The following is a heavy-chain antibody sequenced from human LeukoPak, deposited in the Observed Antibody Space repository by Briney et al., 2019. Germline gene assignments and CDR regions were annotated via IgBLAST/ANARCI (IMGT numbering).Heavy chain of an antibody. CDR1: GYTFTSYY. Sequence: GASVKVSCKASGYTFTSYYMHWVRQAPGQGLEWMGIINPSGGSTNYAQKFQGRVTMTRDTSTSIVYMELRSLRSDDTAVYYCARVWGDAFDIWGQGTMVTVSS. D-gene: IGHD7-27*01. CDR3: ARVWGDAFDI. J-gene: IGHJ3*02. V-gene: IGHV1-46*01. CDR2: INPSGGST.